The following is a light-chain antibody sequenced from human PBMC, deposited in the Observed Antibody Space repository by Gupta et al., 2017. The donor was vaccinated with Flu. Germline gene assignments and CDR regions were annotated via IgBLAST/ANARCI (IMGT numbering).Light chain of an antibody. J-gene: IGKJ1*01. V-gene: IGKV2-30*01. Sequence: ISCRSSQSLVYTDGLTVLHWFQQSPGQSPSRLLYLVSHRDSGVPDTFSGSGSCTDFTMKISSVEADDVFIYFCRQRSHCPWAFGQGTKVEIK. CDR3: RQRSHCPWA. CDR2: LVS. CDR1: QSLVYTDGLTV.